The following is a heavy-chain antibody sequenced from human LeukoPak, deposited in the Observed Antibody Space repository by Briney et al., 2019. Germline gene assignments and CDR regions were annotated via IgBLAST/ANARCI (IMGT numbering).Heavy chain of an antibody. CDR3: AGGDYSD. V-gene: IGHV4-30-2*01. CDR1: GGSLSSGGYY. J-gene: IGHJ4*02. Sequence: SETLSLTCTVSGGSLSSGGYYWSWIRQPPGKGLEWIGYIYHSGSTYYNPTLKSRVTISVDRSKNQFSLKLSSVTAADTAVYYCAGGDYSDWGQGTLVTVSS. CDR2: IYHSGST. D-gene: IGHD1-26*01.